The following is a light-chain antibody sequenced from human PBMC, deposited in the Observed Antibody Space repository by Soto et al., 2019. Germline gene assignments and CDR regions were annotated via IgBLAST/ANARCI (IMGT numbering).Light chain of an antibody. CDR2: DAS. CDR3: QKHDGVPL. V-gene: IGKV1-33*01. J-gene: IGKJ3*01. CDR1: QDISNH. Sequence: DIQLTQSPSSLSASVGDRVTITCQASQDISNHLDWYQQKPGKAPNILIYDASDLETEFQSRFSGGGSGTFFSFTINRLQPEDIATYYCQKHDGVPLFGPGTKVEIK.